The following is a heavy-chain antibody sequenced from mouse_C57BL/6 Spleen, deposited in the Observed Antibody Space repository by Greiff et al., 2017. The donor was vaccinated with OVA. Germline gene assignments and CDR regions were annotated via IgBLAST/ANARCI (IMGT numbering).Heavy chain of an antibody. CDR3: ARIYGSSYLFDY. V-gene: IGHV1-43*01. CDR1: GYSFTGYY. CDR2: INPSTGGT. J-gene: IGHJ2*01. Sequence: EVQLHQSGPELVKPGASVKISCKASGYSFTGYYMHWVKQSSEKSLEWIGEINPSTGGTSYNQKFKGKATLTVDKSSSTAYMQLKSLTSEDSAVYYCARIYGSSYLFDYWGQGTTLTVSS. D-gene: IGHD1-1*01.